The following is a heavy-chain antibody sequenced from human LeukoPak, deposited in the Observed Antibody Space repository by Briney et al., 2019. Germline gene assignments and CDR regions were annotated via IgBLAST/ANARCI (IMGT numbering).Heavy chain of an antibody. Sequence: PGGSLRLSCAASGFTFSSYGMHWVRQAPGKGLEWVAVIWYDGSNKYYADSVKGRFTISRDNSKNTLYLQMNSLRAEDTALYYCAKVSLRYSYAPGAFDIWGQGTMVTVSS. CDR3: AKVSLRYSYAPGAFDI. J-gene: IGHJ3*02. CDR1: GFTFSSYG. CDR2: IWYDGSNK. V-gene: IGHV3-30*02. D-gene: IGHD5-18*01.